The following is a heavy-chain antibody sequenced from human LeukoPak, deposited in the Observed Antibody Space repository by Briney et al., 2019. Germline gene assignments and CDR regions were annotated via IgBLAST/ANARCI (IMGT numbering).Heavy chain of an antibody. CDR3: ARAPDRNWFDP. V-gene: IGHV3-7*01. J-gene: IGHJ5*02. CDR2: IKQDGSEK. CDR1: GFTFSSYW. Sequence: GGSLRLSCAASGFTFSSYWLSWVRQAPGKGLEGVANIKQDGSEKYYVDSVKGRFNISRDNAKNSLYLQMNSLRAEDTAVYYCARAPDRNWFDPWGQGTLVTVSS.